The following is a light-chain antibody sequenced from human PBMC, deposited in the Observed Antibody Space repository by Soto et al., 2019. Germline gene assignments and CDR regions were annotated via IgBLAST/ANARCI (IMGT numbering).Light chain of an antibody. CDR3: CSYAGLTNFYV. CDR1: SSDIGSYNL. J-gene: IGLJ1*01. CDR2: ENT. V-gene: IGLV2-23*01. Sequence: QSALTQPASVSGSPGQSITISCTGTSSDIGSYNLVSWFQQHPGTAPKLMIYENTKRPSGVSNRFSGSKSGITASLTISGLQAEDEADYFCCSYAGLTNFYVFGAGTKVTVL.